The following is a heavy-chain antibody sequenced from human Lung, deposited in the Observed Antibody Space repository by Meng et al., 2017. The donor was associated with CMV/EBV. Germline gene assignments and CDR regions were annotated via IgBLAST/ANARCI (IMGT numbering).Heavy chain of an antibody. CDR1: GFTFSGPA. J-gene: IGHJ3*02. D-gene: IGHD2-2*02. V-gene: IGHV3-73*01. CDR2: IRSKANSYAT. Sequence: GGSXRLXCAASGFTFSGPAMHWFRQASGKGLEWVGRIRSKANSYATAYAASVKGRFTISRDDSKNTAYLQMNSLKTEDTAVYYCTRPFYCSSTSCYKFRAFDIWXQGKXVTVSS. CDR3: TRPFYCSSTSCYKFRAFDI.